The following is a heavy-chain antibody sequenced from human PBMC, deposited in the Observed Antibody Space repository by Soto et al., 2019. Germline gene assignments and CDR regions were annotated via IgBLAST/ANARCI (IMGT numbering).Heavy chain of an antibody. CDR1: GESISSSSYY. Sequence: SETLSLTCIVSGESISSSSYYWGWIRQPPGKGLEWIGSIYYSGRTYYNPSFKSRVTISIDTSKNQFSLKLSSVTATDTAVYYCARQRTTVVTQAYFDHWGQGALVTVSS. D-gene: IGHD2-21*02. J-gene: IGHJ4*02. V-gene: IGHV4-39*01. CDR3: ARQRTTVVTQAYFDH. CDR2: IYYSGRT.